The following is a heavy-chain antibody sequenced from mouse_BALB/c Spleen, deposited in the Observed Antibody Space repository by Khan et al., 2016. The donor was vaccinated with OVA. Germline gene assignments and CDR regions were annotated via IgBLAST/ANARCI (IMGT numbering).Heavy chain of an antibody. CDR3: ARSVTITTVVATDFDY. V-gene: IGHV3-2*02. CDR2: ISYSGRT. CDR1: GYSITSDYA. J-gene: IGHJ2*01. Sequence: EVQLQELGPGLVKPSQSLSLTCTVTGYSITSDYAWNWIRQFPGNKLEWMGYISYSGRTSYNPSLKSRISITRATSKNQFFLQLNSVTTEDTATYYCARSVTITTVVATDFDYWGQGTTLTVSS. D-gene: IGHD1-1*01.